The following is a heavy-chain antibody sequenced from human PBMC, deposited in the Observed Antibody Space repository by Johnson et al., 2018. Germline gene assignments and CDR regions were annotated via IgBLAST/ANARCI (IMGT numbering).Heavy chain of an antibody. Sequence: VQLLETGGGVVQPGRSLRLSCAASGFTFSSYAMHWVRQAPGKGLEWVAVISYDGSNKYYADSVKGRFTISRDNSKNTLYLQMNSLGAEDTAGYYCARAEDSSGWLYYYYYMDVWGKGTTVTVSS. V-gene: IGHV3-30-3*01. D-gene: IGHD6-19*01. CDR3: ARAEDSSGWLYYYYYMDV. CDR2: ISYDGSNK. J-gene: IGHJ6*03. CDR1: GFTFSSYA.